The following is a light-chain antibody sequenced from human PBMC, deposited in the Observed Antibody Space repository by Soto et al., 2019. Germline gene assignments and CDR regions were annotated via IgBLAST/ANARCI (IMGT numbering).Light chain of an antibody. CDR3: QQYNNWPPWT. V-gene: IGKV3D-15*01. J-gene: IGKJ1*01. CDR1: QSVSGN. Sequence: EIVMTQSPATLSVPPGERAALSCRASQSVSGNLAWYQQKPGQAPRLLIYGASNRATGIPARFSGSGSGTEFTLIISSLQSEEFANYYCQQYNNWPPWTFGQGTKVEI. CDR2: GAS.